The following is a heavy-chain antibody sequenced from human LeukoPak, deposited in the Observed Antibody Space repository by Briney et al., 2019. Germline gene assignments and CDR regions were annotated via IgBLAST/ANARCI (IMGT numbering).Heavy chain of an antibody. J-gene: IGHJ5*02. Sequence: ASVKVSCKASGYTFTSYGISWVRQAPGQGLEWMGWISAYNGNTNYAQKLQGRVTMTTDTSTSTAYTELRSLRSDATAAYYCARDRRSCSSTSCPNWFDPWGQGTLVTVSS. CDR1: GYTFTSYG. D-gene: IGHD2-2*01. CDR3: ARDRRSCSSTSCPNWFDP. V-gene: IGHV1-18*01. CDR2: ISAYNGNT.